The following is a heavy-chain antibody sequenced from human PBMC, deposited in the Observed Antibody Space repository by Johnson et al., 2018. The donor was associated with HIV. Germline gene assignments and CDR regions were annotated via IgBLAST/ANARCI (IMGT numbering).Heavy chain of an antibody. CDR3: ASTSPPGLLAFQDAFDI. CDR2: IRYDGTNK. D-gene: IGHD2-15*01. Sequence: VQLVESGGGVVQPGGSLRLSCAASGFTFSTYGMHWVRQAPGKGLEWVAFIRYDGTNKYYAGSVKGRFTISRDNSKNMLYLQMNSLRAEDTALYYCASTSPPGLLAFQDAFDIWGQGTMVTVSS. J-gene: IGHJ3*02. CDR1: GFTFSTYG. V-gene: IGHV3-30*02.